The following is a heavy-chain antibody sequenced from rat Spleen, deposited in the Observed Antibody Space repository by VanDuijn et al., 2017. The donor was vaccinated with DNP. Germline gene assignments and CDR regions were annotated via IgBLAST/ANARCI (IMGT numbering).Heavy chain of an antibody. V-gene: IGHV5-31*01. CDR2: ITSSGGST. Sequence: EVQLVESGGDLVQPGRSLKLSCVASEITFSNYWMTWIRQVPGKGLEWVASITSSGGSTYYPDSVKGRFTDSRDNGKNTLYLQMNSLRSEDTATYYCARGDYGSNRYAMDAWGQGTSVTVSS. J-gene: IGHJ4*01. CDR3: ARGDYGSNRYAMDA. D-gene: IGHD1-4*01. CDR1: EITFSNYW.